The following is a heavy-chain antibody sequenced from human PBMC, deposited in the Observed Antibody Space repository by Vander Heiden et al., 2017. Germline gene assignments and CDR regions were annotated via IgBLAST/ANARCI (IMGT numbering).Heavy chain of an antibody. D-gene: IGHD6-19*01. V-gene: IGHV3-11*01. Sequence: QVYLVESGGGLVKPGGSLRLSCAASEFIFSDYYMTWVRQAPGKGPEWLSYISSSGRTISYADSVKGRFTISRDNANNSLYLQMTSLTAADTAVYYCARSLAVSGDYYYAYDMDVWGQGTTVTVSS. CDR2: ISSSGRTI. CDR3: ARSLAVSGDYYYAYDMDV. CDR1: EFIFSDYY. J-gene: IGHJ6*02.